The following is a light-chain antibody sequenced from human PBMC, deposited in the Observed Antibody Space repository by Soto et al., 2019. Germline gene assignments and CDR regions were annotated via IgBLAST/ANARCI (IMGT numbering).Light chain of an antibody. CDR1: QSISSY. J-gene: IGKJ1*01. CDR3: QQSYSTLSWT. CDR2: GAS. V-gene: IGKV1-39*01. Sequence: DIQLTQSPSSLSASVGDRVTITCRASQSISSYLTWYQQKPGTAPRLLIYGASSLQSGVPSRFSGSGSGTDFTLIISSLQPEDFAAYYCQQSYSTLSWTFGQGTKVEIK.